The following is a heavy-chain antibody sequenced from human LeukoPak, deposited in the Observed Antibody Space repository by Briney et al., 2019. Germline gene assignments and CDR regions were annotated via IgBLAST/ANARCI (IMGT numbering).Heavy chain of an antibody. Sequence: ASVKVSCKASGYTFTSYGISWVRQAPGQGLEWMGWISAYNGNTNYAQKLQGRVTMTRDTSTSTVYMELSSLRSEDTAVYYCARARWSGWSYFDYWGQGTLVTVSS. CDR3: ARARWSGWSYFDY. D-gene: IGHD6-19*01. CDR2: ISAYNGNT. J-gene: IGHJ4*02. CDR1: GYTFTSYG. V-gene: IGHV1-18*01.